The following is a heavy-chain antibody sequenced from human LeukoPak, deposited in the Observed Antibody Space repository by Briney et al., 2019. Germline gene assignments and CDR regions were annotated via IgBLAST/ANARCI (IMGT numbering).Heavy chain of an antibody. CDR3: ARGRAVGEVFDY. CDR1: GGTFSSYA. J-gene: IGHJ4*02. CDR2: IIPIFGTA. Sequence: ASVNVSCKASGGTFSSYAISWVRQAPGQGLEWMGGIIPIFGTANYAQKFQGRVTITADESTSTAYMELSSLRSEDTAVYYCARGRAVGEVFDYWGQGTLVTVSS. D-gene: IGHD3-10*01. V-gene: IGHV1-69*13.